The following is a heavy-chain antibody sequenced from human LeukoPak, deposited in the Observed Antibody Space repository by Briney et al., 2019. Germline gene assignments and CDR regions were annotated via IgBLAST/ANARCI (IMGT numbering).Heavy chain of an antibody. CDR2: MSSSSNST. V-gene: IGHV3-23*01. Sequence: GGSLRLSCAASGFTFSSYAMSWVRQAPGKGLEWVSTMSSSSNSTYYADSVKGRFTISRDNSKNTLYLQMNSLRAEDTAVYYCAKSGPSWIYFDSWGQGTLVTVSS. CDR1: GFTFSSYA. CDR3: AKSGPSWIYFDS. D-gene: IGHD5-12*01. J-gene: IGHJ4*02.